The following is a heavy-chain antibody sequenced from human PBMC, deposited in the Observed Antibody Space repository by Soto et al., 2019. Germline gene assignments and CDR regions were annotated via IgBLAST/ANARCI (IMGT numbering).Heavy chain of an antibody. CDR3: AGGDYYHSSGYYFYYYTMDV. CDR1: GGSISSSSYY. V-gene: IGHV4-39*01. CDR2: VYYGGST. D-gene: IGHD3-22*01. J-gene: IGHJ6*02. Sequence: QLHLQESGPGLVKPSETLSLTCTVSGGSISSSSYYWGWIRQPPGKGLEWIGNVYYGGSTYYNPSLESRVTRSVETSESQFSLKLSSVTAADTAVYYCAGGDYYHSSGYYFYYYTMDVWGQGTTVTVSS.